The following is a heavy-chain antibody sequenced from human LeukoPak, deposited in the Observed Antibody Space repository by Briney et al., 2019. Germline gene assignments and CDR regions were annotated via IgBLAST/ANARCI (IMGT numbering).Heavy chain of an antibody. CDR1: GYIFTSYA. D-gene: IGHD6-13*01. Sequence: GASVKVSCKASGYIFTSYAMHWVRQAPGQRLEWMGWINAGNGNTKYSQEFQGRVTITRDTSASTVYMELSSLRSEDTAVYYCARDIDRVFNWFDPWGQGTLVTVSS. J-gene: IGHJ5*02. CDR3: ARDIDRVFNWFDP. V-gene: IGHV1-3*01. CDR2: INAGNGNT.